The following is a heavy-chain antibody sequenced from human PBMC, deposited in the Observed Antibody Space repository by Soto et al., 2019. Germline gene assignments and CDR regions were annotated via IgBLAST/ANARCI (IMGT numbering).Heavy chain of an antibody. Sequence: GSLRLSCAASGFTFTSYTMNWVRQAPGKGLEWVSSISSSSDYIYYADSTKGRVTISRDNAKNSLFLDMNSLTGEDTAVYYCARARVYATGPLDFWGQGTLVTVSS. CDR1: GFTFTSYT. V-gene: IGHV3-21*06. J-gene: IGHJ4*02. CDR2: ISSSSDYI. D-gene: IGHD6-13*01. CDR3: ARARVYATGPLDF.